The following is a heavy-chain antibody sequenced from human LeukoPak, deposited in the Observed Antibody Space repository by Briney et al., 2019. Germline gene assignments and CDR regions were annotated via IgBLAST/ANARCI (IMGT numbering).Heavy chain of an antibody. D-gene: IGHD6-13*01. CDR3: AKPAGYSSSWYPNFDY. CDR1: GFTFSSYG. V-gene: IGHV3-30*02. CDR2: IRYDGSNK. Sequence: PGGSLRLSCAASGFTFSSYGMHWVRRAPGKGLEWVAFIRYDGSNKYYADSVKGRFTISRDNSKNTLYLQMNSLRAEDTAVYYCAKPAGYSSSWYPNFDYGGQGTLVTVSS. J-gene: IGHJ4*02.